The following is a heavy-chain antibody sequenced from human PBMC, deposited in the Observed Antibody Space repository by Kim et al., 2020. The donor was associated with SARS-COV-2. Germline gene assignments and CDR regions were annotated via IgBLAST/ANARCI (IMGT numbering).Heavy chain of an antibody. J-gene: IGHJ4*02. V-gene: IGHV3-7*03. D-gene: IGHD6-13*01. CDR1: GFTFSSYW. Sequence: GGSLRLSCAASGFTFSSYWMSWVRQAPGKGLEWVANIKQDGSEKYYVDSVKGRFTISRDNAKNSLYLQMNSLRAEDSAVYYCARHKGSSWYTNYFDYWGQGTLVTVSS. CDR3: ARHKGSSWYTNYFDY. CDR2: IKQDGSEK.